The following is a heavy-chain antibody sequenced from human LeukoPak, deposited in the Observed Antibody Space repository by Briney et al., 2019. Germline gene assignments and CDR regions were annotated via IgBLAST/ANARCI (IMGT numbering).Heavy chain of an antibody. Sequence: GESLKISCKGSGYSFTSYWIGWVRQMPGKGLEWMGIIYPGDSDTSYSPSFHGLVTISADKSISTAYLQWSSLKASDTAMYYCARGVVRGIGWFDPWGQGTLVTVSS. J-gene: IGHJ5*02. CDR2: IYPGDSDT. V-gene: IGHV5-51*01. D-gene: IGHD3-10*01. CDR1: GYSFTSYW. CDR3: ARGVVRGIGWFDP.